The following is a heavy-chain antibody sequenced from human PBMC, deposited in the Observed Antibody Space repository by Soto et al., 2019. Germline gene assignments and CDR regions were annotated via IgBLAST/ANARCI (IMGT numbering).Heavy chain of an antibody. V-gene: IGHV1-69*01. D-gene: IGHD3-10*01. CDR1: GGAFSTHA. CDR2: LLPIFGTA. CDR3: ASASMVREFISSYFDN. J-gene: IGHJ4*02. Sequence: QVQLVQSGAEVKKPGSSVKVSCKASGGAFSTHAIVWVRQAPGQGLEWMGGLLPIFGTANYAQKFQGRVTVTADESTSTVHMDLSSRTSEDTAVYYCASASMVREFISSYFDNWGQGTLVSVSS.